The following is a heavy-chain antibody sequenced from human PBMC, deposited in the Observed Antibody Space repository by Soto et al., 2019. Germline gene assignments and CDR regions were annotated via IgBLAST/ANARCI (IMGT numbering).Heavy chain of an antibody. Sequence: SETLSLTCTVSGGSISSYYWSWIRQPPGKGLEWIGYIYYSGSTNYNPSLKSRVTISVDTSKNQFPLKLSSVTAADTAVYYCARVTLSGYSYGYRSFDLWGQGTLVTVSS. CDR2: IYYSGST. CDR3: ARVTLSGYSYGYRSFDL. J-gene: IGHJ5*02. V-gene: IGHV4-59*01. CDR1: GGSISSYY. D-gene: IGHD5-18*01.